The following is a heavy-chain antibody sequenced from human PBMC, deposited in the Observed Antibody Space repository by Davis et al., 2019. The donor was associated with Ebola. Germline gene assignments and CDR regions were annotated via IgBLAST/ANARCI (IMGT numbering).Heavy chain of an antibody. Sequence: GESLKISCAVSGLTFTSYGFTWVRQAPGKGLEWVSRIDTDGSTTNYADSVRGRFTISRDNAKNTLFLQMNSLRADDTAVYYCARDVGGRAGYWGQGTLVTVSS. CDR1: GLTFTSYG. CDR3: ARDVGGRAGY. V-gene: IGHV3-74*01. CDR2: IDTDGSTT. J-gene: IGHJ4*02.